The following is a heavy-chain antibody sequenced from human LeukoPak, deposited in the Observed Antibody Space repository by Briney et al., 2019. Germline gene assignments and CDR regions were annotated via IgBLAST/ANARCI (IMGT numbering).Heavy chain of an antibody. CDR3: ARAVVVTATSVRSGYFDY. V-gene: IGHV4-61*02. CDR1: GGSISSGSYY. Sequence: SETLSLTCTVSGGSISSGSYYWSWLRQPAGTGLEWIGRIYTSGSTNYNPSLKSRVTISVDTSKNQFSLKLSSVTAADTAVYYCARAVVVTATSVRSGYFDYWGQGTLVTVSS. J-gene: IGHJ4*02. CDR2: IYTSGST. D-gene: IGHD2-21*02.